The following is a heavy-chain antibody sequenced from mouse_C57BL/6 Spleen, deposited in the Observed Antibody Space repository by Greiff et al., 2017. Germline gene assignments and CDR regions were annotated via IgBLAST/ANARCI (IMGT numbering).Heavy chain of an antibody. V-gene: IGHV1-82*01. CDR2: IYPGDGDT. CDR3: ARDSTGRIDY. CDR1: GYAFSSSW. J-gene: IGHJ2*01. Sequence: QVQLKESGPELVKPGASVKISCKASGYAFSSSWMNWVKQRPGKGLEWIGRIYPGDGDTNYNGKFKGKATLTADKSSSTAYMQLRILTSEDSAVYFCARDSTGRIDYWGHGTTLTVSS. D-gene: IGHD3-2*02.